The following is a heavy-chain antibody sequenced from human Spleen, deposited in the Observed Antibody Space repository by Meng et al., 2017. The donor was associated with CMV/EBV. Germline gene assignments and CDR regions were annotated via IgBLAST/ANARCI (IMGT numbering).Heavy chain of an antibody. CDR1: GGSISSVGYY. J-gene: IGHJ4*02. D-gene: IGHD3-22*01. CDR3: ARDGGGTMIVGGFDY. Sequence: SGGSISSVGYYWSWIRQHPGKGLEWIGYIYYSENTYYNPSLKSRVTMSVDTSRNQFSLKLSSVTAADTAVYYCARDGGGTMIVGGFDYWGQGTLVTVSS. CDR2: IYYSENT. V-gene: IGHV4-31*02.